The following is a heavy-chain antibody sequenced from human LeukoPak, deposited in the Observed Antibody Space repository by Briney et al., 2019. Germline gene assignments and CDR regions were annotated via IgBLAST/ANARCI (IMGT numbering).Heavy chain of an antibody. CDR2: IYYSGST. Sequence: PSETLSLTCGVSGGSISSSSYYWGWIRQPPGKGLEWIGSIYYSGSTYYNPSLKSRVTISVDTSKNQFSLKLSSVTAADTAVYYCARRRTPAAMITFGGVIANDAFDIWGQGTMVTVSS. CDR3: ARRRTPAAMITFGGVIANDAFDI. CDR1: GGSISSSSYY. D-gene: IGHD3-16*02. J-gene: IGHJ3*02. V-gene: IGHV4-39*01.